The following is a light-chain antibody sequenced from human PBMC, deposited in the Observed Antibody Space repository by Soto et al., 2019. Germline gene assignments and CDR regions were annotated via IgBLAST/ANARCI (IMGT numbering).Light chain of an antibody. CDR3: QQYKSYSRT. V-gene: IGKV1-5*01. J-gene: IGKJ1*01. CDR2: DAS. Sequence: DIQMTQSPSTLSASVGDRVTITCRASQRISSWLAWYQQKPGKAPKLLIYDASSLESGVPSRFSGSGSGTEFTLTISSLQPDDFATYYCQQYKSYSRTFGQGTKVEI. CDR1: QRISSW.